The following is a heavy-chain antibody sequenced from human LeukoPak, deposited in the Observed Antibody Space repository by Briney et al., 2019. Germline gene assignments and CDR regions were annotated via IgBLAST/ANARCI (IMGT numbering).Heavy chain of an antibody. D-gene: IGHD1-1*01. Sequence: SETLSLTCTVSGGSISRYYWSWIRQPAGKGPEWIGRIYISGSTNYNPSLKSRVTMSVDTSKNQFSLKLSSVTAADTAVYYCARDRGTWNDDGFDYWGQGTLVTVSS. V-gene: IGHV4-4*07. CDR1: GGSISRYY. CDR3: ARDRGTWNDDGFDY. J-gene: IGHJ4*02. CDR2: IYISGST.